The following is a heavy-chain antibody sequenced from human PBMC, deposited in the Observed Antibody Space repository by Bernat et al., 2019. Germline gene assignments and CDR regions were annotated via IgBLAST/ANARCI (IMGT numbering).Heavy chain of an antibody. J-gene: IGHJ4*02. CDR2: IWYDGSNK. V-gene: IGHV3-30*19. D-gene: IGHD2-15*01. CDR1: GFTFSSYG. Sequence: QVQLVESGGGVVQPGRSLRLSCAASGFTFSSYGMHWVRQAPGKGLEWVAVIWYDGSNKYYADSVKGRFTISRDNSKNTLYLQMNSLRAEDTAVYYCARSGSGEVLDYWGQGTLVTVSS. CDR3: ARSGSGEVLDY.